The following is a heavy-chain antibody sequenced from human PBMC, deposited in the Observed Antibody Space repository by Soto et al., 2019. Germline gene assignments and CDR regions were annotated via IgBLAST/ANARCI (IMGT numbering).Heavy chain of an antibody. CDR3: ARGYSGYENWFDP. V-gene: IGHV4-31*03. D-gene: IGHD5-12*01. CDR1: GGSISSGGYY. Sequence: SETLSLTCTVSGGSISSGGYYWSWIRQHPGKGLEWIGYIYYSGSTYYNPSLKSRVTISVDTSKNQFSLKLSSVTAADTAVYYCARGYSGYENWFDPWGQGTLVTVSS. J-gene: IGHJ5*02. CDR2: IYYSGST.